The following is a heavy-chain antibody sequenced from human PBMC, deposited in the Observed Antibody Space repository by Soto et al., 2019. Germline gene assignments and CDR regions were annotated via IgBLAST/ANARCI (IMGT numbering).Heavy chain of an antibody. CDR3: AREGESGSYYFQAFDI. J-gene: IGHJ3*02. CDR2: SYYSGST. V-gene: IGHV4-59*01. D-gene: IGHD1-26*01. Sequence: SETLSLTCTVSGGSITSYYWSWIRQPPGKGKKRMGHSYYSGSTNYNPSLKSRVTISVDTSKNQFSLKLRSVTAADTAVYYCAREGESGSYYFQAFDIWGQGTMVT. CDR1: GGSITSYY.